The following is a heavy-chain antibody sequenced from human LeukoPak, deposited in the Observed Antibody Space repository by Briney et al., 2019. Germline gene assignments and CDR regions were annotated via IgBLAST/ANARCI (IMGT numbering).Heavy chain of an antibody. CDR1: GYTFTGYY. V-gene: IGHV1-2*02. CDR2: INPNSGGT. Sequence: ASVKVSCKASGYTFTGYYMHWVRQAPGQGLEWMGWINPNSGGTNYAQKFQGRVTMTRDTSISTAYMELSRLRSDDTAVYYCARDVYDYVWGSYVKAGGDPYYYYMDVWGKGTTVTVSS. CDR3: ARDVYDYVWGSYVKAGGDPYYYYMDV. D-gene: IGHD3-16*01. J-gene: IGHJ6*03.